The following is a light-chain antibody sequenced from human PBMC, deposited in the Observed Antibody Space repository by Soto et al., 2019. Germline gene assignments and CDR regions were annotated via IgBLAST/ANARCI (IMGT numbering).Light chain of an antibody. CDR3: QYYSGSHWT. Sequence: EIVLTQSPGTLSLSPGERATLSCRASQSVSSSFLAWYQQKPGQAPRLLIYGASSRATGIPDRFSGSVSGTDFTLTITRLEPEDFAVYYCQYYSGSHWTFGQGTQVEIK. J-gene: IGKJ1*01. CDR2: GAS. CDR1: QSVSSSF. V-gene: IGKV3-20*01.